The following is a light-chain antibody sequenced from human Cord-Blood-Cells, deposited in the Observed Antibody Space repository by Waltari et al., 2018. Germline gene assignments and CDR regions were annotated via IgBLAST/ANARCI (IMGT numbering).Light chain of an antibody. CDR3: SSYTSSSTNWV. V-gene: IGLV2-14*01. CDR1: SSDAGGYNY. Sequence: QSALTQPASVSGSPGQSITISCTGTSSDAGGYNYVSWYQQLPGKAPKLMIYDVSNRPSGVSNRFSGSKSGNTASLTISGLQAEDEADYYCSSYTSSSTNWVFGGGTKLTVL. CDR2: DVS. J-gene: IGLJ3*02.